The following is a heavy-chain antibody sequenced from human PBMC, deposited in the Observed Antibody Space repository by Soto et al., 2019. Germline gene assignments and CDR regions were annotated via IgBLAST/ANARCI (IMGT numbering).Heavy chain of an antibody. CDR1: GGSISSSSYY. D-gene: IGHD5-12*01. CDR3: ASFGEYSGYDDVFDF. CDR2: IYYSGRT. Sequence: QLQLQESGPGLVKPSETLSLTCTVSGGSISSSSYYWGWIRQPPGKGLEWIGSIYYSGRTYYNPSLKGRVTMSVDTSEDQFSLKLSSVTAADTAVYYCASFGEYSGYDDVFDFWGQGTLVTVSS. V-gene: IGHV4-39*01. J-gene: IGHJ4*02.